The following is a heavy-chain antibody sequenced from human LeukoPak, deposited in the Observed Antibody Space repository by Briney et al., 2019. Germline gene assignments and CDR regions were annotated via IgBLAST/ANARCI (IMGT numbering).Heavy chain of an antibody. CDR2: ITGTGGGGNKT. CDR3: ATTVTLDF. CDR1: GFTFRTYA. Sequence: PGGSLRLSCAASGFTFRTYAMSWVRQAPGKGLEWVSVITGTGGGGNKTYYADSVRGRFSISRDDSTNVLFLQMNDLRVDDTAVYFCATTVTLDFWGQGTRVLVSS. V-gene: IGHV3-23*01. D-gene: IGHD1-1*01. J-gene: IGHJ4*02.